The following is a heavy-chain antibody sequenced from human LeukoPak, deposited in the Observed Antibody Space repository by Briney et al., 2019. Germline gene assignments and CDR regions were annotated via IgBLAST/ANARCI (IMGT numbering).Heavy chain of an antibody. J-gene: IGHJ6*03. CDR2: INHSGST. CDR1: GGSFSGYY. D-gene: IGHD3-10*01. CDR3: ARGRRSVQRVAGGYYYYMDV. V-gene: IGHV4-34*01. Sequence: SETLSLTCAVYGGSFSGYYWSWIRQPPGKGREWIGEINHSGSTNYNPSLKSRVTISVDTSKNQFSLKLSSVTAADTAVYYCARGRRSVQRVAGGYYYYMDVWGKGTTVTVSS.